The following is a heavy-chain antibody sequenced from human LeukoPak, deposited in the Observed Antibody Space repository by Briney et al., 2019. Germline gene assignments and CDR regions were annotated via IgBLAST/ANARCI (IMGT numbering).Heavy chain of an antibody. J-gene: IGHJ4*02. V-gene: IGHV4-39*07. Sequence: SETLSLTCTVSGGSISSSSYYWGWIRQPPGKGLEWIGSIYYSGSAYYNPSLKSRVTISVDTSKNQFSLKLSSVTAADTAVYYCARAGIAAAGTLYYFDYWGQGTLVTVSS. CDR2: IYYSGSA. D-gene: IGHD6-13*01. CDR3: ARAGIAAAGTLYYFDY. CDR1: GGSISSSSYY.